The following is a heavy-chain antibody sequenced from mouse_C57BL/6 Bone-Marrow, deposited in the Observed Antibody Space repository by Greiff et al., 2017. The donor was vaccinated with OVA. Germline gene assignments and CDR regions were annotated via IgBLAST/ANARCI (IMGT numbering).Heavy chain of an antibody. V-gene: IGHV5-15*01. Sequence: EVKLVESGGGLVQPGGSLKLSCAASGFTFSDYGMAWVRQAPRKGPEWVAFISNLAYSIYYADTVTGRFTISRENAKNTLYLEMSSLRSEDTARDYCARILAHYAMDYWGQGTSVTVSS. CDR2: ISNLAYSI. CDR1: GFTFSDYG. J-gene: IGHJ4*01. CDR3: ARILAHYAMDY.